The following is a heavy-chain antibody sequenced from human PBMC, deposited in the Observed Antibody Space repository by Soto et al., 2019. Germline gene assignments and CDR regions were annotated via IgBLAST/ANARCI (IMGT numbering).Heavy chain of an antibody. CDR2: IYYSGST. D-gene: IGHD4-17*01. Sequence: PSETLSLTCTVSGGSVSSGNYCWSWIRQPPGKGLEWIGYIYYSGSTNYNPSLKSRVTLSVDTSKNQFSRKLNSVTAADTAVYYWARGPVRNNWFDPWGQGTLVTVSS. CDR1: GGSVSSGNYC. CDR3: ARGPVRNNWFDP. V-gene: IGHV4-61*01. J-gene: IGHJ5*02.